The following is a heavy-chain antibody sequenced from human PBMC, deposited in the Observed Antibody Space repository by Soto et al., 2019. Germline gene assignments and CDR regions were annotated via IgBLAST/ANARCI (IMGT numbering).Heavy chain of an antibody. V-gene: IGHV1-18*01. Sequence: ASVKVSCKASGYTFTSYGISWVRQAPGQGLEWMGWISAYNGNTNYAQKLQGRVTMTTDTSTSTAYMELRSLRSDDTAVYYCASQGLRFLEWLDYYYYGMDVWGQGTTVTVSS. D-gene: IGHD3-3*01. CDR2: ISAYNGNT. CDR1: GYTFTSYG. J-gene: IGHJ6*02. CDR3: ASQGLRFLEWLDYYYYGMDV.